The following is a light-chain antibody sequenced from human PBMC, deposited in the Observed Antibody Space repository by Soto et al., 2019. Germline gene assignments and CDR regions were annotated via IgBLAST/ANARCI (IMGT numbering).Light chain of an antibody. CDR1: QSVTSN. CDR2: GAS. V-gene: IGKV3D-15*01. Sequence: ERVMTQSPGTLSVSPGESATLSCRASQSVTSNLAWYQQKPGQVPRLLIYGASTRATGIPARFSGSGFGTEFTLTITXXXXXXFAVYYCQQYKNWPRTFGQGTKVE. J-gene: IGKJ2*02. CDR3: QQYKNWPRT.